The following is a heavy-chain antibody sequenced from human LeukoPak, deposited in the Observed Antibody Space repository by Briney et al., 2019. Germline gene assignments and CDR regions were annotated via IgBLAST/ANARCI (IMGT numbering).Heavy chain of an antibody. D-gene: IGHD2-15*01. CDR2: ISSSSSYI. V-gene: IGHV3-21*01. CDR1: GFTFDDYA. J-gene: IGHJ3*02. CDR3: ARDITTMVVAVSRLFGDAFDI. Sequence: GGSLRLSCAASGFTFDDYAMHWVRQAPGKGLEWVSSISSSSSYIYYADSVKGRFTISRDNAKNSLYLQMNSLRAEDTAVYYCARDITTMVVAVSRLFGDAFDIWGQGTMVTVSS.